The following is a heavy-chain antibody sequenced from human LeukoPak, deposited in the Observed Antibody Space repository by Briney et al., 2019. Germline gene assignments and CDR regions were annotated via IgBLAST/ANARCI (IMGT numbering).Heavy chain of an antibody. J-gene: IGHJ4*02. Sequence: SETLSLTCAVSGGPFSGYFWSWIRQSSGKGLEWIGEIHNSGTTNYNPSLNSRVIISEDTSKNQFYLNLSSVTAADTAVYYCARRYYYNLGSFPFDFWGQGTLVTVSS. D-gene: IGHD3-10*01. V-gene: IGHV4-34*01. CDR3: ARRYYYNLGSFPFDF. CDR2: IHNSGTT. CDR1: GGPFSGYF.